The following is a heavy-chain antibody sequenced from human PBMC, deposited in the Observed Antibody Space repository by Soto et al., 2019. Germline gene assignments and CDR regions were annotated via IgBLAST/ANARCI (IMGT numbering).Heavy chain of an antibody. CDR3: ARGYSSGGSCYRSDY. V-gene: IGHV1-18*01. CDR2: INPYSGNT. D-gene: IGHD2-15*01. Sequence: ASVKVSCKASGYTFTTYGITWMRQAPGQGLEWMGWINPYSGNTQYAQNLQGSLTLTTDTSTSTAFMELRSLRSDDTAMYYCARGYSSGGSCYRSDYWGQGTLVTVSS. J-gene: IGHJ4*02. CDR1: GYTFTTYG.